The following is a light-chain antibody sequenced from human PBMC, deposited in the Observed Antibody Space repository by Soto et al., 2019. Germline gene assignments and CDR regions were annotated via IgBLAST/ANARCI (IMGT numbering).Light chain of an antibody. Sequence: DIQMTQSPSTLSASVGDRVTITFRASQSITTWLAWYQQKPGKAPNLLIYDASSLQSGVPSRFSGIGSGTEFTLTISSLQPDDFATYYCQQYNSHWTFGQGTKVDIK. CDR1: QSITTW. CDR3: QQYNSHWT. J-gene: IGKJ1*01. CDR2: DAS. V-gene: IGKV1-5*01.